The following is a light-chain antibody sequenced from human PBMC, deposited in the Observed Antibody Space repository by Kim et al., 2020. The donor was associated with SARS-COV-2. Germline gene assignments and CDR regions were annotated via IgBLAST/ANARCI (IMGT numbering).Light chain of an antibody. J-gene: IGKJ4*01. Sequence: IQLTQSPSSLSASVGDRVTITCRASQGISSYLAWYQQKPGRAPQLLIYAASFLQSGVPSRFSGSGSGTDFTLTISSLQPEDFAIYYCQQLNSFPLTFGGGTKVEI. CDR1: QGISSY. CDR2: AAS. V-gene: IGKV1-9*01. CDR3: QQLNSFPLT.